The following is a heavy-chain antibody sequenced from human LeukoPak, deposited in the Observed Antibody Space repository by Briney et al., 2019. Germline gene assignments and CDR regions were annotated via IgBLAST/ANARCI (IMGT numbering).Heavy chain of an antibody. J-gene: IGHJ5*02. CDR1: GGSIGSYY. CDR3: ARASDGDWSWLDP. V-gene: IGHV4-59*01. CDR2: INYSGST. D-gene: IGHD4-17*01. Sequence: KPSETLSLTCTVSGGSIGSYYWNWIRQPPGKGLEWIGSINYSGSTNYNPSLKSRVTISLDTSKNQFSLRLTSVTAADTAVYYSARASDGDWSWLDPWGQGTLVTVSS.